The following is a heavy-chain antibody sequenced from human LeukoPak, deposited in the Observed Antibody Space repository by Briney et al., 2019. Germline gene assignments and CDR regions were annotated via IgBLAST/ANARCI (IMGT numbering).Heavy chain of an antibody. Sequence: PAGGSLRLSCVASKFNFFSYGIQWVRQAPGKGLVWVSRIFTDGSTTSYADSVKGRFTISRDNARNTLYLQMNSLRVEDTAVYYCARELPREVTLDYWGQGTLVTVSP. J-gene: IGHJ4*01. CDR2: IFTDGSTT. V-gene: IGHV3-74*01. CDR3: ARELPREVTLDY. D-gene: IGHD2-21*02. CDR1: KFNFFSYG.